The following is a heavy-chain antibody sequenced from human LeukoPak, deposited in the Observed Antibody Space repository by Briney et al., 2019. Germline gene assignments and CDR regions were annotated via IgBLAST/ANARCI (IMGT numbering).Heavy chain of an antibody. Sequence: ASVKVSCKASGYTFTSYYIHWVRQAHGQGLEWMGIINLSGGNTIYAQKFQGRVTMTRDTSTSTVYMELSSLRSEDTAVYYCARSRDWNDCYFDYWGQGTLVTVSS. V-gene: IGHV1-46*01. CDR3: ARSRDWNDCYFDY. J-gene: IGHJ4*02. D-gene: IGHD1-1*01. CDR1: GYTFTSYY. CDR2: INLSGGNT.